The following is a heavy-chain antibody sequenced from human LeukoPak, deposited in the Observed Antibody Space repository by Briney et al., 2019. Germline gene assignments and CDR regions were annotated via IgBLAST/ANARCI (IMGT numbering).Heavy chain of an antibody. CDR3: ARDSRKSGSGYYGGGTHERDY. J-gene: IGHJ4*02. CDR1: GFTFSSYS. Sequence: GGSLRLSCAAFGFTFSSYSMNWVRQAPGKGLEWVSSISSSSSYIYYADSVKGRFTISRDNAKNSLYLQMNSLRAEDTAVYYCARDSRKSGSGYYGGGTHERDYWGQGTLVTVSS. D-gene: IGHD3-22*01. V-gene: IGHV3-21*01. CDR2: ISSSSSYI.